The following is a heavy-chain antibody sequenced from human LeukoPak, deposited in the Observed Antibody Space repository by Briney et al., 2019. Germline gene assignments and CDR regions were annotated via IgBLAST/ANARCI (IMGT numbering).Heavy chain of an antibody. Sequence: GASVKVSCKASGYSFTSHYMHWVRQAPGQGLEWLGLINPSGSSTLYAQKFQGRVTMTRDTSTSTVYLELSSLRFEDTAVYYCARERLVGWGDDACDIWGQGTMVTVSS. CDR2: INPSGSST. J-gene: IGHJ3*02. CDR1: GYSFTSHY. V-gene: IGHV1-46*01. CDR3: ARERLVGWGDDACDI. D-gene: IGHD3-9*01.